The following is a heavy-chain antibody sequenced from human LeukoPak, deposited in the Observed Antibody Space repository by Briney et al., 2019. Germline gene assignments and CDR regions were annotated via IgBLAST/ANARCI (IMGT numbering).Heavy chain of an antibody. CDR1: GFTFSSYG. CDR3: ARDGGIGLDY. V-gene: IGHV3-33*01. D-gene: IGHD3-3*01. Sequence: GRSLRLSCAASGFTFSSYGMHWVRQAPGKGLEWVAVIWYDESKKYHADSVKGRFTISRDVSKNTLYLQMNSLRAEDTAVYYCARDGGIGLDYWDQGTLVTVSS. CDR2: IWYDESKK. J-gene: IGHJ4*02.